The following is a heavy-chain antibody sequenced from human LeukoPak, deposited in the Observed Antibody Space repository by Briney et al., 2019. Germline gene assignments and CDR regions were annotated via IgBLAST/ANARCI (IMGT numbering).Heavy chain of an antibody. J-gene: IGHJ3*02. CDR1: GFTVSSNY. CDR2: ISWNSGSI. Sequence: GGSLRLSCAASGFTVSSNYMSWVRQAPGKGLEWVSGISWNSGSIGYADSVKGRFTISRDNAKNSLYLQMNSLRAEDMALYYCAKDTVGATKGAFDIWGQGTMVTVSS. V-gene: IGHV3-9*03. D-gene: IGHD1-26*01. CDR3: AKDTVGATKGAFDI.